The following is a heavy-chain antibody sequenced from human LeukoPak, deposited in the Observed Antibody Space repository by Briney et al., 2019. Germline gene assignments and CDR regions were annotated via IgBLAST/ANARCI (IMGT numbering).Heavy chain of an antibody. D-gene: IGHD5-24*01. CDR3: ARTDNLDY. CDR1: RFPLRSNW. Sequence: GGSLRLSCAASRFPLRSNWMHWVRQAPGKGLVWVSRIKSDGSETSYADSVKGRFTISRDNAKNTLYLQMNSLRAEDTAVYYCARTDNLDYWGQGTLVTVSS. J-gene: IGHJ4*02. CDR2: IKSDGSET. V-gene: IGHV3-74*01.